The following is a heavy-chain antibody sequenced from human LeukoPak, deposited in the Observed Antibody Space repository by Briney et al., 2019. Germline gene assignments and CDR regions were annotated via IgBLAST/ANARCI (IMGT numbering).Heavy chain of an antibody. CDR2: ISSSSSYI. J-gene: IGHJ3*02. CDR3: AREILYYGDYSDAFDI. V-gene: IGHV3-21*01. Sequence: SGGSLRLSCAASGFTFSSYGMNWVRQAPGKGLEWVSSISSSSSYIYYADSVKGRFTISRDNAKNSLYLQMNSLRAEDTAVYYCAREILYYGDYSDAFDIWGQGTMVTVSS. D-gene: IGHD4-17*01. CDR1: GFTFSSYG.